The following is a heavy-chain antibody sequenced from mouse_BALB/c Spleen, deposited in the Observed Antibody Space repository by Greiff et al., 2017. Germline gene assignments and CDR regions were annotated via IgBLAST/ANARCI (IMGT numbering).Heavy chain of an antibody. D-gene: IGHD2-1*01. CDR2: INPYNDGT. CDR1: GYSFTGYN. CDR3: ARGGYGNYPFAY. Sequence: EVQLQQSGPELEKPGASVKISCKASGYSFTGYNMNWVKQSNGKSLEWIGYINPYNDGTKYNEKFKGKATLTSDKSSSTAYMELSSLTSEDSAVYYCARGGYGNYPFAYWGQGTLVTVSA. V-gene: IGHV1-14*01. J-gene: IGHJ3*01.